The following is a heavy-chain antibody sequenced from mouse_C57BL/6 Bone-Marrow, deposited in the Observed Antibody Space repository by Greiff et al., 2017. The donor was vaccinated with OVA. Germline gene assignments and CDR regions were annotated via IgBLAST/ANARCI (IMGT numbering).Heavy chain of an antibody. CDR3: AREPIYDGYLYYFDY. Sequence: EVHLVESGGGLVKPGGSLKLSCAASGFTFSSYAMSWVRQTPEKRLEWVATISDGGSYTYYPDNVKGRFTISRDNAKNNLYLQMSHLKSEDTAMYYCAREPIYDGYLYYFDYWGQGTTLTVSS. V-gene: IGHV5-4*01. CDR2: ISDGGSYT. CDR1: GFTFSSYA. J-gene: IGHJ2*01. D-gene: IGHD2-3*01.